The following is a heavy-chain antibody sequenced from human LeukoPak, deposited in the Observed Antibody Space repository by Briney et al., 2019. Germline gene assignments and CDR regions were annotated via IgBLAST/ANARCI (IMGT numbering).Heavy chain of an antibody. CDR1: GFTFSNYA. V-gene: IGHV3-23*01. CDR3: AKGTRLWFGESWDY. Sequence: GGSLRLSCAASGFTFSNYAMSWVRQAPGKGLEWVSAISGSGGSTYYADSVKGRFTISRDNSKNTVYLQMNSLRAEDTAVYYCAKGTRLWFGESWDYWGQGTLVTVSS. CDR2: ISGSGGST. J-gene: IGHJ4*02. D-gene: IGHD3-10*01.